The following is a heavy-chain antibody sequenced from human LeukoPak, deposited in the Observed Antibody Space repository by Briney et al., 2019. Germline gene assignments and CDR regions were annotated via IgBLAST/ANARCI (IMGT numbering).Heavy chain of an antibody. CDR3: AKRVSGTTFY. D-gene: IGHD1-1*01. J-gene: IGHJ4*02. V-gene: IGHV3-23*01. CDR1: VFTFSSYV. CDR2: ISGSGATT. Sequence: SGGSLRLSCAASVFTFSSYVMSWVRQAPGKGLEWVSAISGSGATTHYADSVKGRFTISRDNSKNTRYLHMNSLRAEDTAVYYCAKRVSGTTFYWGQGTLVTVSS.